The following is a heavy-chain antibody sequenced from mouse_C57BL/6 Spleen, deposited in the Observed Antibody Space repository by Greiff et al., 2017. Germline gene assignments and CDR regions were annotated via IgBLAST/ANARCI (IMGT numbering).Heavy chain of an antibody. J-gene: IGHJ2*01. Sequence: EVNLVESGGGLVKPGGSLKLSCAASGFTFSSYAMSWVRQTPEKRLEWVATISDGGSYTYYPDNVKGRFTISRDNAKNNLYLQMSHLKSEDTAMYYCARSNWHFDYWGQGTTLTVSS. CDR1: GFTFSSYA. CDR2: ISDGGSYT. V-gene: IGHV5-4*03. D-gene: IGHD4-1*01. CDR3: ARSNWHFDY.